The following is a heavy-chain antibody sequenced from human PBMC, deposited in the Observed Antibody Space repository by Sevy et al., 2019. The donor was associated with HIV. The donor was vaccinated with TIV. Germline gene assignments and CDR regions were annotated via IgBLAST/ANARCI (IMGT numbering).Heavy chain of an antibody. J-gene: IGHJ4*02. D-gene: IGHD3-22*01. Sequence: ASVKVSCKTSGYTFTDHYMHWVRQAPGQGLEWMGWINPKSGSTSYSQKLQGRVTMTRDTSFSTAYMELSRLRSDDTAVYYCARVYYYDSTASLVYWGQGTLVTVSS. CDR1: GYTFTDHY. V-gene: IGHV1-2*02. CDR3: ARVYYYDSTASLVY. CDR2: INPKSGST.